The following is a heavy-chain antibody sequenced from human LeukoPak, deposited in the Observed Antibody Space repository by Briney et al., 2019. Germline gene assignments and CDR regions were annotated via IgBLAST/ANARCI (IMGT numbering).Heavy chain of an antibody. Sequence: GACLRLSCEVAGFTLTSYWMKSVRQAPGKVLEWVANINQRGSDKYYVDSVKGRFTITRDNAENSLYLQMNSLSVEDTGVYYCGRGDPDYWGQGTLVTVSS. CDR1: GFTLTSYW. J-gene: IGHJ4*02. V-gene: IGHV3-7*01. CDR2: INQRGSDK. CDR3: GRGDPDY.